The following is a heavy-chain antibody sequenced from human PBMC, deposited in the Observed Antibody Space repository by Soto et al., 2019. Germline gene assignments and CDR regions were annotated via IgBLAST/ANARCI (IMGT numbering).Heavy chain of an antibody. V-gene: IGHV1-18*01. CDR2: ISAYNGNT. CDR1: GYTFTSCD. CDR3: ARSGVWEPRDY. J-gene: IGHJ4*02. D-gene: IGHD1-26*01. Sequence: GASVKVSCKASGYTFTSCDINWVLQAPGQKLEWMGWISAYNGNTNYAQKLQGRVTMTTDTSTNTAYMELRSLRSDDTAVYYCARSGVWEPRDYWGQGTLVTVSS.